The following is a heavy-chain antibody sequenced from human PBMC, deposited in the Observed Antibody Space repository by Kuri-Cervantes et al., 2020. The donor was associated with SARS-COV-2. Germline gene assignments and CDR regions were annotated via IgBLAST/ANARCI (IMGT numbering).Heavy chain of an antibody. J-gene: IGHJ6*02. CDR1: GGTFSSYA. CDR2: IIPIFGTA. Sequence: SVKVSCKASGGTFSSYAISWVRQAPGQGLEWMGGIIPIFGTANYAQKFQGRVTITADKSTSTAYMELSRLRSDDTAVYYCARSYSSGWYYYYGMDVWGQGTTVTVSS. V-gene: IGHV1-69*06. CDR3: ARSYSSGWYYYYGMDV. D-gene: IGHD6-19*01.